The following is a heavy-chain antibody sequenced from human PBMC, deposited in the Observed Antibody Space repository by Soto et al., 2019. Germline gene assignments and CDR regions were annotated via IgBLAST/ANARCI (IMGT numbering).Heavy chain of an antibody. CDR2: IIPIFGTA. Sequence: SVKVSCKASGGTFSSYAISWVRQAPGQGLEWMGGIIPIFGTANYAQKFQGRVTITADESTSTAYMELRSLRSEDTAVYYCARCGIAAAAPGYFDYWGQGPMVTVYS. J-gene: IGHJ4*02. CDR1: GGTFSSYA. CDR3: ARCGIAAAAPGYFDY. V-gene: IGHV1-69*13. D-gene: IGHD6-13*01.